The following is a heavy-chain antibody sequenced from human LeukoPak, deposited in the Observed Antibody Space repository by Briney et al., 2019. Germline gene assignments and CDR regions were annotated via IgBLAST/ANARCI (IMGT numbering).Heavy chain of an antibody. J-gene: IGHJ4*02. CDR2: IYSGGTT. Sequence: PGGSLRLSCAASGFSVSNNYMSWVRQAPGKGLEWVSVIYSGGTTKYADSVKGRFTISRDNSKNTLYLQMNSLRAEDTAVCYCARDLYGSETYYLFDYWGQGTLVTVSS. V-gene: IGHV3-53*01. CDR1: GFSVSNNY. D-gene: IGHD3-10*01. CDR3: ARDLYGSETYYLFDY.